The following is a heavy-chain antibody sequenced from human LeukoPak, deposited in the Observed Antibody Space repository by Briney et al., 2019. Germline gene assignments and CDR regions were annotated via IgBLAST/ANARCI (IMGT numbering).Heavy chain of an antibody. CDR1: GGSFSGYY. Sequence: SETLSLTCAVYGGSFSGYYRSWIRQPPGKGLEWIGEINPSGSPNYNPSLKSGVTISVDTSKNQFSLKLSSMTAADTAVYYCARGQVKQQLLPRTGSRDYYYYMDVWGKGTTVTVSS. CDR3: ARGQVKQQLLPRTGSRDYYYYMDV. D-gene: IGHD6-13*01. V-gene: IGHV4-34*01. CDR2: INPSGSP. J-gene: IGHJ6*03.